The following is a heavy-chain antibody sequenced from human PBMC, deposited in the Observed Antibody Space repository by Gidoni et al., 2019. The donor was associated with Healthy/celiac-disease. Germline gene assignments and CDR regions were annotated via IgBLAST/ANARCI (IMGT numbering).Heavy chain of an antibody. V-gene: IGHV3-66*03. CDR3: ARGLSNRCYDSSGYYSLFDY. J-gene: IGHJ4*02. Sequence: EVQLVESGGGLIQPGGSLRLSCAASGFTVSSNYMSWVRQAPGKGLEWVSVIYSCGSTYYADSVKGRFTISRDKSKNTLYLQMNSLRAEDTAVYYCARGLSNRCYDSSGYYSLFDYWGQGTLVTVSS. CDR2: IYSCGST. D-gene: IGHD3-22*01. CDR1: GFTVSSNY.